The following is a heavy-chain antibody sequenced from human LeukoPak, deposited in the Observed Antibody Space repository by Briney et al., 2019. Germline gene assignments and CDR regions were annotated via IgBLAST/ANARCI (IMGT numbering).Heavy chain of an antibody. CDR2: INPKSGGT. CDR1: GYTFTGYY. CDR3: ARISGDELERRAFDI. V-gene: IGHV1-2*06. J-gene: IGHJ3*02. Sequence: ASVKVSCKTSGYTFTGYYMHRVRQAPGQGLEWMGRINPKSGGTNHAQKFRGRVTMTRDTSISTAYMELSRLRSDDTAVYYCARISGDELERRAFDIWGQGTMVTVSS. D-gene: IGHD1-1*01.